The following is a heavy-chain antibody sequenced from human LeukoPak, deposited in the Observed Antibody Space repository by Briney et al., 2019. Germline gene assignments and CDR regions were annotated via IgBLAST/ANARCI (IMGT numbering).Heavy chain of an antibody. J-gene: IGHJ4*02. CDR3: AGSFYDLLVYFDY. CDR1: GGSLSSYY. V-gene: IGHV4-4*07. CDR2: IYTSGST. Sequence: SETLSLTCTVSGGSLSSYYWNWIRQPAGKGLEWIGRIYTSGSTNYNPSLKSRVTMSVDTSKNQFSLKLSSVTAADTAVYYCAGSFYDLLVYFDYWGQGTLVTVSS. D-gene: IGHD5/OR15-5a*01.